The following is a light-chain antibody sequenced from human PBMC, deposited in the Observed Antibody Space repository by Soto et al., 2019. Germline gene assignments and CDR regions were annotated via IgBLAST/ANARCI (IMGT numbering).Light chain of an antibody. CDR1: SSDVGGYNY. CDR3: CSYAGGSSLI. J-gene: IGLJ2*01. Sequence: QSALTQPRSVSGSPGQSVTISCTGTSSDVGGYNYVTWYQQHPVKAPKLMIYDVTKRPSGVPDRFSGSKSGNTASPTISGIQAEDEADYYCCSYAGGSSLIFGGGTKLTVL. CDR2: DVT. V-gene: IGLV2-11*01.